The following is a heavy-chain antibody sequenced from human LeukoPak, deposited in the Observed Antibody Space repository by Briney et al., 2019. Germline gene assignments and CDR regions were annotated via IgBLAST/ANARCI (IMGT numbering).Heavy chain of an antibody. D-gene: IGHD1-26*01. CDR1: EFTFSSYS. Sequence: GGSLRLSCAASEFTFSSYSMNWVRQAPGKGLEWVAVISYDGSNKYYADSVKGRFTISRDNSKNTLYLQMNSLRAEDTAVYYCARGTSGSYYVVPYYFDYWGQGTLVTVSS. CDR2: ISYDGSNK. J-gene: IGHJ4*02. CDR3: ARGTSGSYYVVPYYFDY. V-gene: IGHV3-30*03.